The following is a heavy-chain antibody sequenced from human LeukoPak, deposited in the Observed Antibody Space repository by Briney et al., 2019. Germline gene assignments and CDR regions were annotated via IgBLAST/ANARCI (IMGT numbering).Heavy chain of an antibody. CDR2: IYYSGST. D-gene: IGHD2-15*01. CDR3: ARESPRYCSGGSCYPNWFDP. Sequence: SETLSLTCTVSGGSISSGGYYWSWIRQHPGKGLEWIVYIYYSGSTYYNPYLKSRVTISVDTSKNQFSLKLSSVTAADTAVYYCARESPRYCSGGSCYPNWFDPWGQGTLVTVSS. J-gene: IGHJ5*02. V-gene: IGHV4-31*03. CDR1: GGSISSGGYY.